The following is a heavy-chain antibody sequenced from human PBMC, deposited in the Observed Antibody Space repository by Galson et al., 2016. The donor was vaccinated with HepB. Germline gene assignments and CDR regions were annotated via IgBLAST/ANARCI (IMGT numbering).Heavy chain of an antibody. CDR1: GFTFSSFA. J-gene: IGHJ6*02. V-gene: IGHV3-23*01. D-gene: IGHD3-3*01. CDR3: AKDLGFLEGLFFDSYYCYGMDV. CDR2: ISGSGGST. Sequence: SLRLSCAASGFTFSSFAMSWVRQAPGKGLEWVSAISGSGGSTYYADSVKGRFTISRDNSKNTLYLQMNSLRAEDTAVYYCAKDLGFLEGLFFDSYYCYGMDVWGQGTTVTVSS.